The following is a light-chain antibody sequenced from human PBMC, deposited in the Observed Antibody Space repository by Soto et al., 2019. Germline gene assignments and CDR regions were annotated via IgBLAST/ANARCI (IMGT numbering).Light chain of an antibody. CDR1: QSVSNY. J-gene: IGKJ1*01. CDR2: GAS. V-gene: IGKV3-15*01. Sequence: EIVLTQSPATLSLSPGERATLSCRASQSVSNYLACYQQKPGQAPRLLIHGASTRATGFPARFSGSGSGTDFTLTISSLQSEDFAVYYCQQYNNWPWTFGQGTKVDIK. CDR3: QQYNNWPWT.